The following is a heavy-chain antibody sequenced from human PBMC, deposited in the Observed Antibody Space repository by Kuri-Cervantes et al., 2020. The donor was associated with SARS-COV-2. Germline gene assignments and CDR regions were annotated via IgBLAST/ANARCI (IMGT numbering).Heavy chain of an antibody. J-gene: IGHJ2*01. D-gene: IGHD4-23*01. Sequence: GESLKISCAASGFTFSSYAMSWVRQAPGKGLEWVSAISGSGGSTYYADSVKGRFTISRDNSKNTLYLQMNSLRAEDTAVYYCARALGGYWYFDLWGRGTLVTVSS. CDR3: ARALGGYWYFDL. CDR2: ISGSGGST. CDR1: GFTFSSYA. V-gene: IGHV3-23*01.